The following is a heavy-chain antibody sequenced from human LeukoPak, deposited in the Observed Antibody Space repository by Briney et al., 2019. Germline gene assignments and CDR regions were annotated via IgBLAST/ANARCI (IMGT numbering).Heavy chain of an antibody. V-gene: IGHV3-30*04. Sequence: GGSLRLSCAASGFTFSNYAIHWVRQAPGKGLEWVSVISYDGTNKYYADSVKGRFTISRDNSKNTLYLQMNSLKTEDTALHYCARQMATILDGILDYWGQGTLVTVSS. CDR3: ARQMATILDGILDY. CDR2: ISYDGTNK. CDR1: GFTFSNYA. D-gene: IGHD5-24*01. J-gene: IGHJ4*02.